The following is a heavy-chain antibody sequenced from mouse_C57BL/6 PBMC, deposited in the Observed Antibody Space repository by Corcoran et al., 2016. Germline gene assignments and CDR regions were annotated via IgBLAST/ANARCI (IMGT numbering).Heavy chain of an antibody. CDR2: INPYNGGT. Sequence: EVQLQQSGPVLVKPGASVKMSCKASGYTFTDYYMNWVKQSHGKSLEWIGVINPYNGGTSYNQKFKGKATLTVDKSSSTAYMELNSLTSEDSAVYYCARGGVVATDFDVWGTGTTVTISS. V-gene: IGHV1-19*01. CDR1: GYTFTDYY. CDR3: ARGGVVATDFDV. D-gene: IGHD1-1*01. J-gene: IGHJ1*03.